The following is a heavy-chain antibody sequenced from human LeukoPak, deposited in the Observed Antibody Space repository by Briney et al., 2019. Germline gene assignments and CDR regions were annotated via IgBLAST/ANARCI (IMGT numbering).Heavy chain of an antibody. J-gene: IGHJ6*03. CDR1: GFTVSSNY. Sequence: GGSLRLSCAASGFTVSSNYMSWVRQAPGKGLEWVSVIYSGGSTYYADSVKGRFTISRDNSKNTLYLQMNSLRAEDTAVYYCAGVERNGRGYYYYYYMDVWGKGTTVTVSS. D-gene: IGHD3-10*01. CDR2: IYSGGST. CDR3: AGVERNGRGYYYYYYMDV. V-gene: IGHV3-53*01.